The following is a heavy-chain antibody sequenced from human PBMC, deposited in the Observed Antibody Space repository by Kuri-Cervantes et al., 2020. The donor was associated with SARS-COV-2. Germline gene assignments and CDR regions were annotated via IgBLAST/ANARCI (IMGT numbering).Heavy chain of an antibody. Sequence: GGSLRLSCAASGFTFSDYSMNWVRQAPGKGLEWVSYIGSSSSIIYYADSMKGRFTISRDNAKNSLSPQMNSLRAEDTAVYYCARERYYSGHYGMDVWGQGTTVTVSS. V-gene: IGHV3-48*01. J-gene: IGHJ6*02. D-gene: IGHD3-10*01. CDR2: IGSSSSII. CDR3: ARERYYSGHYGMDV. CDR1: GFTFSDYS.